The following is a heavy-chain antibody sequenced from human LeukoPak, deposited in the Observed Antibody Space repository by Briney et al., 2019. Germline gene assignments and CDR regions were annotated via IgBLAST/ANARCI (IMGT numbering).Heavy chain of an antibody. CDR2: IYTSGST. Sequence: SETLSLTCTVSGGSISSYYWSWIRQPAGKGLEWIGRIYTSGSTNYNPSLKSRVTISVDRSKNQFSLKLSSVTAADTAVYFCARGPGAVPAAIWGQGTLVTVSS. V-gene: IGHV4-4*07. CDR1: GGSISSYY. D-gene: IGHD2-2*01. J-gene: IGHJ4*02. CDR3: ARGPGAVPAAI.